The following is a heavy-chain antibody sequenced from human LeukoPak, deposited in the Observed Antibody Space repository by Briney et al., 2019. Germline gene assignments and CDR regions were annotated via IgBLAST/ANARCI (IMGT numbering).Heavy chain of an antibody. D-gene: IGHD4-17*01. CDR1: GGSFSGYY. J-gene: IGHJ4*02. CDR2: INHSGST. CDR3: ARGSTVRCLDY. V-gene: IGHV4-34*01. Sequence: SETLSLTCAVYGGSFSGYYWSWIRQPPGKGLEWIGEINHSGSTNYNPSLKSRVTISVDTSKNQFSLKLSSVTAADTAVYYCARGSTVRCLDYWGQGTLVTVSS.